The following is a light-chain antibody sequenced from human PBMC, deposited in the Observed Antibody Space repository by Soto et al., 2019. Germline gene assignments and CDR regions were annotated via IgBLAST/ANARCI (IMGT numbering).Light chain of an antibody. V-gene: IGKV3-20*01. Sequence: EIVLTQSPGTLSLSPGERATLSCRASQSVSNNYLAWYQQKPGQAPRLLIYGASNRATGIPDRFSGSGSGTDFTLTISSLQSEDYAVYFCQQYIRWPLTFGGGTKVEIK. CDR3: QQYIRWPLT. CDR1: QSVSNNY. CDR2: GAS. J-gene: IGKJ4*01.